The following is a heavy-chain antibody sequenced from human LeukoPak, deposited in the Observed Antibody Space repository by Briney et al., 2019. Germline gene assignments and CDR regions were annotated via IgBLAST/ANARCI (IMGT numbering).Heavy chain of an antibody. CDR3: ARESWRYDFWSGND. CDR2: ISSGGNT. J-gene: IGHJ4*02. D-gene: IGHD3-3*01. CDR1: EFTVSSDY. V-gene: IGHV3-66*01. Sequence: GGSLRLSCTASEFTVSSDYMNWVRQAQGKGLEWVSVISSGGNTYYADSVKRRFTISRDNSKNTLYLQMNSLRAEDTAVYYCARESWRYDFWSGNDWGQGTLVTVSS.